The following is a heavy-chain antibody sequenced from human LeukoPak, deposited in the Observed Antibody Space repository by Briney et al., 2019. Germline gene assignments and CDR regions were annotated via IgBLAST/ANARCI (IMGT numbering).Heavy chain of an antibody. CDR3: ATGGQQLAYFDY. CDR1: GYSLAIYW. V-gene: IGHV5-51*01. Sequence: GESLKISCKTSGYSLAIYWIGWVRQMPGEGLEWMGIIYLGDSDTRYSPSFQGQVTISADKSISTAYLQWGSLKASDTAIYYCATGGQQLAYFDYWGQGTLVTVSP. J-gene: IGHJ4*02. D-gene: IGHD6-13*01. CDR2: IYLGDSDT.